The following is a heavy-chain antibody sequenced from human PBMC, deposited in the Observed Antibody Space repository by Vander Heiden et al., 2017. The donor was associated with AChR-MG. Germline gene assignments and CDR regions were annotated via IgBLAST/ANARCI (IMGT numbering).Heavy chain of an antibody. CDR3: VRARFDAFDI. CDR2: IYHSGST. J-gene: IGHJ3*02. Sequence: QLQLQESGSGLVQPSQTLSLTCAGSGGSISSGGYSWSWIRQPPGKGLEWIGYIYHSGSTYDNPSLKSRVTISVDRSKNQFSLKLSSVTAADTAVYYCVRARFDAFDIWGQGTMVTVSS. CDR1: GGSISSGGYS. V-gene: IGHV4-30-2*01.